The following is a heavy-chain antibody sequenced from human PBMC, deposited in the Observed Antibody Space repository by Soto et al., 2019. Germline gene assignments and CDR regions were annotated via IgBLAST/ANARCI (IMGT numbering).Heavy chain of an antibody. Sequence: PSETLSLTCTFSGGSISSYRWIWIRQPPGEGLEWIGSIYYSGNTNYNPSLKSRVTISADTSKNEFSLRLRSVTTADTAVYYCARGQFNILTGYYIDFWGQGTLVTVSS. J-gene: IGHJ4*02. CDR2: IYYSGNT. CDR3: ARGQFNILTGYYIDF. D-gene: IGHD3-9*01. CDR1: GGSISSYR. V-gene: IGHV4-59*12.